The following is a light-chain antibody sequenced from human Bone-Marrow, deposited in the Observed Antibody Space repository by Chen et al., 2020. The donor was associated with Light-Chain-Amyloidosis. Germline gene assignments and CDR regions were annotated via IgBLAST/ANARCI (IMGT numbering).Light chain of an antibody. Sequence: SYVLTQPSSAPVAPGQTATIACGGNTIGSTSVHWYQQTPGQAPLLVVYDDSDRPSGIPERLSGSNSGNTATLTSSRVEAGDEADDYCQVWDRSSDRPVFGGGTKLTVL. CDR2: DDS. CDR3: QVWDRSSDRPV. V-gene: IGLV3-21*02. CDR1: TIGSTS. J-gene: IGLJ3*02.